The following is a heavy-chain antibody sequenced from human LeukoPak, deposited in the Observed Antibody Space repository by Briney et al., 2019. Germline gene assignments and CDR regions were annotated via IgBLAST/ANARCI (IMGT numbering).Heavy chain of an antibody. V-gene: IGHV4-34*01. J-gene: IGHJ4*02. Sequence: SETLSLTCAVYGGSFSGYYWSWIRQPPGKGLEWIGEINHSGSTNYNPSLKSRVTISVDTSKNQFSLKLSSVTAADTAVYYCARGPPFYCSSTSCSGSDYWGQGTLVTVSS. CDR2: INHSGST. CDR3: ARGPPFYCSSTSCSGSDY. CDR1: GGSFSGYY. D-gene: IGHD2-2*01.